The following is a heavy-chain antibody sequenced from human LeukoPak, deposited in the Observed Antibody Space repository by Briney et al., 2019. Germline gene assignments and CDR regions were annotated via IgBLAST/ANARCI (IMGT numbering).Heavy chain of an antibody. V-gene: IGHV3-23*01. CDR1: GFTFSSYA. CDR2: ISGSGGST. Sequence: PGRSLTLSCAASGFTFSSYAMSWVRQAPGKWLEWVSAISGSGGSTYYADSVKGRFTISRDNTKNTLYLQMNSMSAEDAAVYCCEKDGSDIVTGLDYWGQGTLVTVSS. D-gene: IGHD3-9*01. J-gene: IGHJ4*02. CDR3: EKDGSDIVTGLDY.